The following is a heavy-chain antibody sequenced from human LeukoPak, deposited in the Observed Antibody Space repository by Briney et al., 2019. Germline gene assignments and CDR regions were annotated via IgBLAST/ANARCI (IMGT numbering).Heavy chain of an antibody. V-gene: IGHV3-23*01. Sequence: PGGSLRLSCAASGFTFSRYGMHWVRQAPGKGLEWVSAISGSGGSTYYADSVKGRFTISRDNSKNTLYLQMNSLRAEDTAVYYCARVRTSDAFDIWGQGTMVTVSS. CDR2: ISGSGGST. CDR1: GFTFSRYG. D-gene: IGHD1-1*01. J-gene: IGHJ3*02. CDR3: ARVRTSDAFDI.